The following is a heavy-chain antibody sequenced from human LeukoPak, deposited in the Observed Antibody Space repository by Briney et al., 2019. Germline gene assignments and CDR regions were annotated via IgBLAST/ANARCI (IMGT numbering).Heavy chain of an antibody. V-gene: IGHV3-23*01. CDR3: ALLIVAQQYFQH. Sequence: GGSLRLSGAASGFTFDDYGMHWVRQAPGKSLEWVSAISGSGGSTYYADSVKGRFTISRDNSKNTLYLQMNSLRAEDTAVYCCALLIVAQQYFQHWGQGTLVTVSS. CDR1: GFTFDDYG. J-gene: IGHJ1*01. CDR2: ISGSGGST. D-gene: IGHD3-22*01.